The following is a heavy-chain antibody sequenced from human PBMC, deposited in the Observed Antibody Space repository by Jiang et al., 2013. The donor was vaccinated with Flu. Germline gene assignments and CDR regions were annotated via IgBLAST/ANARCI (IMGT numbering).Heavy chain of an antibody. CDR2: INPNSGGT. CDR3: ARGASSAYYDFWSGYYKGPLFDY. J-gene: IGHJ4*02. D-gene: IGHD3-3*01. Sequence: EVKKPGASVKVSCKASGYTFTGYYMHWVRQAPGQGLEWMGWINPNSGGTNYAQKFQGWVTMTRDTSISTAYMELSRLRSDDTAVYYCARGASSAYYDFWSGYYKGPLFDYWGQGTLVTVSS. CDR1: GYTFTGYY. V-gene: IGHV1-2*04.